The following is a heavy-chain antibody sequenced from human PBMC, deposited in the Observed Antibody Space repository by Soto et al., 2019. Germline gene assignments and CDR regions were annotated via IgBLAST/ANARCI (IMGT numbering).Heavy chain of an antibody. CDR3: ARDSGWPILNFDN. Sequence: PGGSLRLSCAASDFDFSSYGIHWVRQAPGKGLEWVAASSYDGRETFYADSAKGRFTVSKEMPKNTAFLQMNALRHEDTAVYFCARDSGWPILNFDNWGQGTPVTVSS. D-gene: IGHD3-10*01. J-gene: IGHJ4*02. CDR1: DFDFSSYG. V-gene: IGHV3-30*03. CDR2: SSYDGRET.